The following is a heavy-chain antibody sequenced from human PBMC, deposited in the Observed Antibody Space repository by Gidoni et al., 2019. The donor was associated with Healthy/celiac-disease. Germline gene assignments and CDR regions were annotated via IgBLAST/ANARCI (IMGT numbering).Heavy chain of an antibody. CDR3: AREGLRIVGATRAGFDY. CDR1: GGSFSGYY. J-gene: IGHJ4*02. V-gene: IGHV4-34*01. CDR2: INHSGST. D-gene: IGHD1-26*01. Sequence: QVQLQQWGAGLLKPSETLSLTCAVYGGSFSGYYWGWSRQPPGKGLEWIGEINHSGSTNYNPSLKSRVTISVDTSKNQFSLKLSSVTAADTAVYYCAREGLRIVGATRAGFDYWGQGTLVTVSS.